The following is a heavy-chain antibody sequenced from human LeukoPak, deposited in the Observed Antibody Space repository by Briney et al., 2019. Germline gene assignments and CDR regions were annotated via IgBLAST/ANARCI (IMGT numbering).Heavy chain of an antibody. Sequence: KPGGSLRLSCAASGFTFSSYNMNWVRQAPGKGLEWVSSISSSSSSIYYADSVKGRFTISRDNAKNSLYLQMNSLRAEDTAVYSCARSRTFGGGIANFPIDYWGQGTLVTVSS. CDR3: ARSRTFGGGIANFPIDY. D-gene: IGHD3-16*02. V-gene: IGHV3-21*01. CDR1: GFTFSSYN. CDR2: ISSSSSSI. J-gene: IGHJ4*02.